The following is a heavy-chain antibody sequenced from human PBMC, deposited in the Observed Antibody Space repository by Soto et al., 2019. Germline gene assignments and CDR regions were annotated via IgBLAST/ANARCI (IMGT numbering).Heavy chain of an antibody. J-gene: IGHJ4*02. D-gene: IGHD2-15*01. CDR2: ISSSSSYI. CDR3: ARAVKVVVVAATTAIDY. V-gene: IGHV3-21*01. CDR1: GFTFSSYS. Sequence: EVQLVESGGGLVKPGGSLRLSCAASGFTFSSYSMNWVRQAPGKELEWVSSISSSSSYIYYADSVKGRFTISRDNAKNSLYLQMNSLRAEDTAVYYCARAVKVVVVAATTAIDYWGQGTLVTVSS.